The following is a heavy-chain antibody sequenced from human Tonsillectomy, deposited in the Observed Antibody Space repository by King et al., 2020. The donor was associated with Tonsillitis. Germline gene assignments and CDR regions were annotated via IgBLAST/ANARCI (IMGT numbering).Heavy chain of an antibody. CDR3: TKALTPVRCGMDV. CDR2: IGGTGEKT. D-gene: IGHD4-23*01. J-gene: IGHJ6*02. Sequence: VQLVESGGGLVQPGGSLRLSCAASGFTFSTYGMNWVRQAPGKGLEWVASIGGTGEKTYYVDSVKGRFTIARDNLKNTLYLQMNSLRAEDTAVYYCTKALTPVRCGMDVWGQGTTVSVSS. V-gene: IGHV3-23*04. CDR1: GFTFSTYG.